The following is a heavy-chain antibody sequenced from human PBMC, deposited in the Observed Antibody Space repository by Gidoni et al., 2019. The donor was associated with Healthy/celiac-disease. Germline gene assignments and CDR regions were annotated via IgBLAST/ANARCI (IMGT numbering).Heavy chain of an antibody. V-gene: IGHV5-10-1*03. Sequence: EVQLVQSGAEVKKPGESLRISCKGSAYSFTSYWLSWVRQMPGKGLEWMGRIDPSDSYTNYSPSFQGHVTISADKSISTAYLQWSSLKASDTAMYYCARRGYSNYDPLYYYYGMDVWGQGTTVTVSS. J-gene: IGHJ6*02. D-gene: IGHD4-4*01. CDR2: IDPSDSYT. CDR1: AYSFTSYW. CDR3: ARRGYSNYDPLYYYYGMDV.